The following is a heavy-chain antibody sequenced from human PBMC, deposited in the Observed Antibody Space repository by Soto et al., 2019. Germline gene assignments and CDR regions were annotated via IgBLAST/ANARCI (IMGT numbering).Heavy chain of an antibody. Sequence: VQLVESGGGVVQPGRSLRLSCAASGFTFSSYGMHWVRQAPGKGLEWVAVIWYDGSNKYYADSVKGRFTISRDNSKNTLYLQMNSLRAEDTAVYYCARSQWGRDFDWFDAFDIWGQGTMVTVSS. CDR2: IWYDGSNK. V-gene: IGHV3-33*01. J-gene: IGHJ3*02. CDR1: GFTFSSYG. CDR3: ARSQWGRDFDWFDAFDI. D-gene: IGHD3-9*01.